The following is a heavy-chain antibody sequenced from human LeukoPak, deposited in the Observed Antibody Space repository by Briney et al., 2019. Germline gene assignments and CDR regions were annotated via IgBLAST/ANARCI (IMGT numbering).Heavy chain of an antibody. V-gene: IGHV3-21*01. D-gene: IGHD4-17*01. CDR1: GFTFSSYS. Sequence: GSLRLSCAASGFTFSSYSMNWVRQAPGKGLEWVSSISSSSSYIYYADSVKGRFTISRDNAKNSLYLQMNSLRAEDTAVYYCARDLNGDYCFDYWGQGTQVTPSS. CDR2: ISSSSSYI. CDR3: ARDLNGDYCFDY. J-gene: IGHJ4*02.